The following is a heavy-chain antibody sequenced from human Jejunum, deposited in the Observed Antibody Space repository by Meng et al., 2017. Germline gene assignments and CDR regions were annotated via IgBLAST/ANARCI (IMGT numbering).Heavy chain of an antibody. Sequence: QVQLQGSGPGLVNPSGTLSPTCAVYGGSISSSSWWSWVRQPPGKGLEWIGEISLSGSPSYNPSLRTRVTISIDTSRNQFSLSLSSVTAADTAVYYCARHGAAPYFDDWGQGSLVTVSS. CDR2: ISLSGSP. D-gene: IGHD2-15*01. CDR3: ARHGAAPYFDD. CDR1: GGSISSSSW. V-gene: IGHV4-4*02. J-gene: IGHJ4*02.